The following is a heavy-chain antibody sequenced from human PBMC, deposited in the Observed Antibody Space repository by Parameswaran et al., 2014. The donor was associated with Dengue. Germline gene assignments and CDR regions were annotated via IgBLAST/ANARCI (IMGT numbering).Heavy chain of an antibody. Sequence: WIRQPPGKGLEWIGSIYYSGSTYYNPSLKSRVTISVDTSKNQFSLKLSSVTAADTAVYYCARHKLITMVRGVIITWFDPWGQGTLVTVSS. J-gene: IGHJ5*02. CDR3: ARHKLITMVRGVIITWFDP. V-gene: IGHV4-39*01. CDR2: IYYSGST. D-gene: IGHD3-10*01.